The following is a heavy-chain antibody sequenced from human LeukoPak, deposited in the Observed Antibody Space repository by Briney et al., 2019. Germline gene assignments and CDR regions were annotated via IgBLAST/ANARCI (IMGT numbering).Heavy chain of an antibody. Sequence: GGSLRLSCAAAGFILRNYWMGWVRQAPGKGLEWVANINEDGSEKYYVDSVKGRFIISRDNAKNSLYLQMNILRAEDTAVFYCLSGSGHCGQGTLVTVSS. CDR3: LSGSGH. D-gene: IGHD3-10*01. CDR1: GFILRNYW. V-gene: IGHV3-7*01. J-gene: IGHJ4*02. CDR2: INEDGSEK.